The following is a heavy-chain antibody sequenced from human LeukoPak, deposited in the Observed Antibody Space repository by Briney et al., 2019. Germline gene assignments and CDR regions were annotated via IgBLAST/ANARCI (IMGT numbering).Heavy chain of an antibody. CDR3: AKGSCSSTSCYVWFDP. CDR2: INWNSGTI. V-gene: IGHV3-9*03. CDR1: GFTFDDYA. J-gene: IGHJ5*02. D-gene: IGHD2-2*01. Sequence: PGGSLRLSCAASGFTFDDYAMHWVRQAPGRGLEWVSGINWNSGTIGYADSVKGRFTISRDNAKNSLCLQMNSPRAEDMALYYCAKGSCSSTSCYVWFDPWGQGTLVTVSS.